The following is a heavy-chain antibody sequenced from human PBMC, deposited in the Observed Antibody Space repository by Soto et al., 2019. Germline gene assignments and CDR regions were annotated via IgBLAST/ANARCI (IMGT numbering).Heavy chain of an antibody. V-gene: IGHV4-34*01. CDR3: ARGRYSSGWYFQH. D-gene: IGHD6-19*01. J-gene: IGHJ1*01. CDR2: INHSGST. Sequence: QVQLQQWGAGLLKPSETLSLTCAVYGGSFSGYXWSWIRQPPGKGLEWIGEINHSGSTNYNPSLKSRVTISVDTSKNQFSLKLSSVTAADTAVYYCARGRYSSGWYFQHWGQGTLVTVSS. CDR1: GGSFSGYX.